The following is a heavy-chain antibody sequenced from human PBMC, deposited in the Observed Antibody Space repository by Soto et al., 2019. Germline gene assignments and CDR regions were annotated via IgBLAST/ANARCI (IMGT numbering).Heavy chain of an antibody. CDR2: INTNGVNT. D-gene: IGHD6-19*01. V-gene: IGHV3-64*01. CDR1: GFTFSVYS. CDR3: ARGRVEDSSGWATYFDS. Sequence: EVQLLESGGGLVQPGGSLRLSCAASGFTFSVYSMFWVRQAPGKGLESVSAINTNGVNTFYVNSVKGRFTISRDNFKNTMYLQMGSLRAEDMAVYYCARGRVEDSSGWATYFDSWGQGTLVTVSS. J-gene: IGHJ4*02.